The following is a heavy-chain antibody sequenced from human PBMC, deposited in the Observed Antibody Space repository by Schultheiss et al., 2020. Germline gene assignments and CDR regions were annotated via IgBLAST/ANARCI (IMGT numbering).Heavy chain of an antibody. CDR2: INPSGGST. CDR3: ARGRSHYYDSSGYYFDY. CDR1: GYTFTSYY. V-gene: IGHV1-46*01. D-gene: IGHD3-22*01. J-gene: IGHJ4*02. Sequence: ASVKVSCKASGYTFTSYYMHWVRQAPGQGLEWMGIINPSGGSTSYAQKFQGRVTMTRDTSTSTVYMELSSLRSEDTAVYYCARGRSHYYDSSGYYFDYWGQGTLVTVSA.